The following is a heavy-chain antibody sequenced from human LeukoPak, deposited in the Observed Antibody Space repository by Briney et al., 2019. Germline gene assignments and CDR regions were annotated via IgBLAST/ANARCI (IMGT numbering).Heavy chain of an antibody. Sequence: GGSLRLSCAASGFTFSSYSMNWVRQAPGKGLEWVSSISSSSSYIYYADSVKGRFTISRDNAKNSLYLQMNSLRAEDTAVYYCARDVLWFGEFPDAFDIWGQGTMVTVSS. V-gene: IGHV3-21*01. J-gene: IGHJ3*02. CDR1: GFTFSSYS. CDR2: ISSSSSYI. D-gene: IGHD3-10*01. CDR3: ARDVLWFGEFPDAFDI.